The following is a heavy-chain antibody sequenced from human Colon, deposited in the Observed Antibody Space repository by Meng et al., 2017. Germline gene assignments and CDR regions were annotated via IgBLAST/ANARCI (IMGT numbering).Heavy chain of an antibody. CDR3: ASSDYYRSDY. Sequence: QGQLQGSGPGRGKPSETLSLTCAVSGGSISRSDWWSWVRQPPGKGLEWIGETSHSGSTNYSPSLKSRVTISLDKSKNQLSLKLNSVTAADTAVYYCASSDYYRSDYWGQGTLVTVSS. V-gene: IGHV4-4*02. D-gene: IGHD3-22*01. CDR2: TSHSGST. J-gene: IGHJ4*02. CDR1: GGSISRSDW.